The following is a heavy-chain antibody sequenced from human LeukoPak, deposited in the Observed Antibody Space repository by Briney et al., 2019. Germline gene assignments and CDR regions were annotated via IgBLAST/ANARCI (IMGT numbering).Heavy chain of an antibody. D-gene: IGHD3-10*01. V-gene: IGHV3-23*01. CDR1: GFTFSSYA. Sequence: PGGCLRLSCAASGFTFSSYAMSWVRQAPGKGLEWVSAISGSGGSTYYADSVKGRFTISRDNSKNTLYLQMNSLRAEDTAVYYCAKDRKVLLWFGESDWFDPWGQGTLVTVSS. CDR2: ISGSGGST. J-gene: IGHJ5*02. CDR3: AKDRKVLLWFGESDWFDP.